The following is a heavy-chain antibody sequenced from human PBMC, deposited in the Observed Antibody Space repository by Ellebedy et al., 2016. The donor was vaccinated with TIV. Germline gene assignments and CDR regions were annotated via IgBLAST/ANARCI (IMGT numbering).Heavy chain of an antibody. CDR1: GFTFSSYW. CDR3: ARDLAEAYSGYGLAVPLFDY. D-gene: IGHD5-12*01. V-gene: IGHV3-7*01. Sequence: GESLKISCAASGFTFSSYWMSWVRQAPGKGLEWVANIKQDGSEKYYVDSVKGRFTISRDNAKNSLYLQMNSLRAEDTAVYYCARDLAEAYSGYGLAVPLFDYWGQGTLVTVSS. CDR2: IKQDGSEK. J-gene: IGHJ4*02.